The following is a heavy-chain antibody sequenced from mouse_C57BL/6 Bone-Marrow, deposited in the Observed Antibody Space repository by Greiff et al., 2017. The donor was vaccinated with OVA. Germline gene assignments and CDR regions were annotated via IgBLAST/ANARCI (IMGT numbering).Heavy chain of an antibody. J-gene: IGHJ4*01. CDR2: INPNNGGT. Sequence: VQLQQSGPELVKPGASVKMSCKASGYTFTDYNMHWVKQSHGKSLEWIGYINPNNGGTSYNQKFKGKATLTVNKSSSTAYMELRSLTSEDSAVYYCARKDLTPLCAMEYWGQGASVTVSS. V-gene: IGHV1-22*01. CDR3: ARKDLTPLCAMEY. D-gene: IGHD6-1*01. CDR1: GYTFTDYN.